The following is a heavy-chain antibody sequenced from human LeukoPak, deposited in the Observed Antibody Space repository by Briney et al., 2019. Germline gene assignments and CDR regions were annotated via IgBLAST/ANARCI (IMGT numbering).Heavy chain of an antibody. Sequence: SSETLSLTCAVYGGSFSGYYWTWIRQSPGKGLEWIGEINPSGSTYYNPSLKSRLTISRDTSKNKIPLMLMSVIAADTAVYYCARGRQEISMILVVMLRVPYCLDVWGIGTTVTVS. CDR3: ARGRQEISMILVVMLRVPYCLDV. V-gene: IGHV4-34*01. J-gene: IGHJ6*03. CDR2: INPSGST. CDR1: GGSFSGYY. D-gene: IGHD3-22*01.